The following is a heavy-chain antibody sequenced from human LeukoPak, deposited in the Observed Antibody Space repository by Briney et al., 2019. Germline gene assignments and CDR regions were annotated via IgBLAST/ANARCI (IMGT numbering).Heavy chain of an antibody. CDR1: GGSISSYY. V-gene: IGHV4-59*01. D-gene: IGHD5-18*01. CDR2: IYYGGNT. Sequence: SETLSLTCTVSGGSISSYYWSWIRQPPGKGLEWIGYIYYGGNTNYNPSLKSRVTISVDTSKNQFSLNLSSVTAADTAVYYCARGPSSGYSYGWGQGTLVTVSS. J-gene: IGHJ4*02. CDR3: ARGPSSGYSYG.